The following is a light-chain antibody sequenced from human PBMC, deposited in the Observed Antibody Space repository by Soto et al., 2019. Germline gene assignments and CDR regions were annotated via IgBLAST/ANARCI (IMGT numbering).Light chain of an antibody. V-gene: IGKV3-20*01. CDR1: QSVSSN. CDR2: GAS. J-gene: IGKJ5*01. Sequence: EIVITQSPSTLSVSPGERATLSCRASQSVSSNLAWYQQRPGQAPRLLIYGASSRATGIPDRCSGSGSGTDFTLTISRLEPEDFAVYYCQQYGSLLITFGQGTRLEIK. CDR3: QQYGSLLIT.